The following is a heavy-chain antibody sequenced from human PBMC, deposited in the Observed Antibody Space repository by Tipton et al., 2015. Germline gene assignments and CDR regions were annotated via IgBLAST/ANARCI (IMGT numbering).Heavy chain of an antibody. CDR1: GGSISSDNRY. Sequence: TLSLTCTVSGGSISSDNRYWGWIRQPPGKGLEWIGSISHSGNTYYNPSLKSRVTMSRDTSKNQFSLKLTSVTAADTAVYYCAKDLRDFDEYVGAIDIWGQGTMVTVSS. J-gene: IGHJ3*02. V-gene: IGHV4-39*07. CDR2: ISHSGNT. CDR3: AKDLRDFDEYVGAIDI. D-gene: IGHD6-6*01.